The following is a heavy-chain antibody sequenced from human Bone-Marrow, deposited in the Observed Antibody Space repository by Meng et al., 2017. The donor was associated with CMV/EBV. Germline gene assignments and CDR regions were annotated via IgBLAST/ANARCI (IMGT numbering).Heavy chain of an antibody. Sequence: ASVKVSCKASGYTFSDSYIHWVRQAPGQGLEWLGIINPRTGTTRYAQNFHDRLTMTADTSTATVYMDLRSLTSDDTAVYFCARGFVSGYRLDYWGQGTLVTVSS. CDR2: INPRTGTT. D-gene: IGHD5-18*01. CDR3: ARGFVSGYRLDY. J-gene: IGHJ4*02. V-gene: IGHV1-46*01. CDR1: GYTFSDSY.